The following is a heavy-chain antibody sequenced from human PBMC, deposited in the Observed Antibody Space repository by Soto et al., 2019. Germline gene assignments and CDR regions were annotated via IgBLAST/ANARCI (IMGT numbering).Heavy chain of an antibody. CDR2: IYYSGST. CDR3: ARHVLGGRSSSWYVSYYYYYGMDV. V-gene: IGHV4-39*01. D-gene: IGHD6-13*01. Sequence: SETLSLTCTVSGGSISSSSYYWGWTRQPPGKGLEWIGRIYYSGSTYYNPSLKSRATISVDTSKNQFSLKLSSVTAADTAVYYCARHVLGGRSSSWYVSYYYYYGMDVWGQGTTVTVSS. J-gene: IGHJ6*02. CDR1: GGSISSSSYY.